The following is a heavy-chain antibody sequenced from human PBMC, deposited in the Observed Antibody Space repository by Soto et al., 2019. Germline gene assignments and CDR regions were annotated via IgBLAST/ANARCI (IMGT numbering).Heavy chain of an antibody. Sequence: QVQLVQSGAEVKKPGSSVKVSCKASGGTFSSYAISWVRQAPGQGLEWMGGIIPIFGTANYAQKFQGRVTITADESTSTAYMELSSLISEDTAVYYCARGPRGNWNPWNGMDVWGQGTTVTVSS. CDR3: ARGPRGNWNPWNGMDV. CDR1: GGTFSSYA. CDR2: IIPIFGTA. D-gene: IGHD1-20*01. J-gene: IGHJ6*02. V-gene: IGHV1-69*01.